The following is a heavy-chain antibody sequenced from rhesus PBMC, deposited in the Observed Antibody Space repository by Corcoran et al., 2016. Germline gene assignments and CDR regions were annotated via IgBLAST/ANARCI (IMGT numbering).Heavy chain of an antibody. CDR2: INNEGGRT. CDR1: GFTFSSYA. V-gene: IGHV3S5*01. Sequence: EVQLVESGGGLVQPGGSLRLSCAASGFTFSSYAMTWVRQAPGKGLEWVSYINNEGGRTYYEDTVKGRFTITRDNAKNTLSLQMNSLRAEDTAVYYCAKDRGIQWVEDFDYWGQGVLVTVSS. CDR3: AKDRGIQWVEDFDY. D-gene: IGHD5-42*01. J-gene: IGHJ4*01.